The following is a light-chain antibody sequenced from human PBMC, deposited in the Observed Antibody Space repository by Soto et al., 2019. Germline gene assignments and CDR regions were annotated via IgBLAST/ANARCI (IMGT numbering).Light chain of an antibody. CDR2: AAS. CDR3: QQSYRTPRT. CDR1: QSISSY. Sequence: DIQMTQSPSSLSASVGDRVTITCRASQSISSYLNWYPQKPGKAPKLLIYAASSLQSGVPSRFSGSGSGTDFTLTISSLQPEDFATYYFQQSYRTPRTFGQGTKVEIK. J-gene: IGKJ1*01. V-gene: IGKV1-39*01.